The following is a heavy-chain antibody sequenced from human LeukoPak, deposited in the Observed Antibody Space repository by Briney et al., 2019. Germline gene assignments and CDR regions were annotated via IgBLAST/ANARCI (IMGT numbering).Heavy chain of an antibody. CDR1: GFTFSTHG. V-gene: IGHV3-48*01. D-gene: IGHD4-17*01. CDR2: ISPRSATI. Sequence: GGSLRLSCGASGFTFSTHGMIWVRQAPGKGLEWVSYISPRSATIYYADSVKGRFTISRDDARNSLFLQMHSLRAGDTAVYYCARVRGPTVTAWYFDLWGRGTLVTVSS. J-gene: IGHJ2*01. CDR3: ARVRGPTVTAWYFDL.